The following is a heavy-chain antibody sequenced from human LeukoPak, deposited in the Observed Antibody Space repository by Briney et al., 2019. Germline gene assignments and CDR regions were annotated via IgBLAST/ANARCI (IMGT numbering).Heavy chain of an antibody. CDR1: GFTFSSYG. J-gene: IGHJ6*03. Sequence: PGGSLRLSCAASGFTFSSYGMHWVRQAPGKGLEWVAVIWYDGSNKYYADSVKGRFTISRDNSKNTLYLQMNSLRAEDTAVYYCAKGGDPYYYYYYMDVWGKGTTVTVSS. CDR3: AKGGDPYYYYYYMDV. V-gene: IGHV3-33*06. D-gene: IGHD3-16*01. CDR2: IWYDGSNK.